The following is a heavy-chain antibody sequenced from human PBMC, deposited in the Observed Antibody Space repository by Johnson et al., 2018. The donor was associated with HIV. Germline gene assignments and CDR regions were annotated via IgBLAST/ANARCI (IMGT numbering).Heavy chain of an antibody. V-gene: IGHV3-64*01. CDR1: GFAVSTNY. D-gene: IGHD2-21*02. CDR2: ISSNGGST. CDR3: ARRDNDAFDI. Sequence: VLLVESGGGLIQPGGSLRLSCAASGFAVSTNYMTWVRQAPGKGLEYVSAISSNGGSTYYATSVKGRFTISRDNSKNTLYLQMGSLRAEDMAVYYCARRDNDAFDIWGQGTMVTVSS. J-gene: IGHJ3*02.